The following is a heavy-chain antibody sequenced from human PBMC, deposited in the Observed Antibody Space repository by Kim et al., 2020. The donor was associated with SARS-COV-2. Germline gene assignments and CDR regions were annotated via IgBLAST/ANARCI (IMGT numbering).Heavy chain of an antibody. CDR1: GFTFSNYW. V-gene: IGHV3-7*03. CDR3: VRGGCSSLCDP. D-gene: IGHD6-19*01. J-gene: IGHJ5*02. CDR2: IDEDGRGK. Sequence: GGSLRLSCAASGFTFSNYWMSWVRQAPGKGPEWLAKIDEDGRGKYYVESMKGRITISRDNAKNSLYLQTNSLRAEDTAVYFCVRGGCSSLCDPWGQGTL.